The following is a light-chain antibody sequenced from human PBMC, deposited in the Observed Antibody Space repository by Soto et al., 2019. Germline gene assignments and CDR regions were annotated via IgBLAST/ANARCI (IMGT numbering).Light chain of an antibody. Sequence: QSALTQPASVSGSPGQSITISCTGTSSDVGSYNLVSWYQQRPGKAPKLIIYEGSKRPSGVSNRFSGSKSGNTASLTISGLQAEDEADYYCCSYAGSSTSVFGGGTKVTVL. CDR2: EGS. CDR1: SSDVGSYNL. V-gene: IGLV2-23*01. J-gene: IGLJ2*01. CDR3: CSYAGSSTSV.